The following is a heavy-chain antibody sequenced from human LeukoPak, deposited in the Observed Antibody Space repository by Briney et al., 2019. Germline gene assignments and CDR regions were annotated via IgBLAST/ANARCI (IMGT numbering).Heavy chain of an antibody. J-gene: IGHJ4*02. Sequence: SETLSLTCGVSGGSIDITNYWSWVRQAPGKGLEWIGEIAHDGTANYNPSLRSRVAMSFDRANNQFSLSLTSVTAADTAVYYCTREDRPYCPFAYWGQGVLVTVSS. CDR2: IAHDGTA. D-gene: IGHD1-26*01. CDR3: TREDRPYCPFAY. V-gene: IGHV4-4*02. CDR1: GGSIDITNY.